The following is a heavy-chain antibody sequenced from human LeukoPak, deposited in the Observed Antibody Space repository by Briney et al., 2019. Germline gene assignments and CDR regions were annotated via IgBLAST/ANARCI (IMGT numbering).Heavy chain of an antibody. V-gene: IGHV1-18*01. Sequence: AXVKVSCKASGYTFTSYGISWVRQAPGQGLEWMGWISPYTATTTPPHTLHPTLTMPTHTSPSTPYMELRSLRSADTAVYYCARELGMGGWGQGTLVTVSS. J-gene: IGHJ4*02. CDR1: GYTFTSYG. CDR2: ISPYTATT. D-gene: IGHD3-9*01. CDR3: ARELGMGG.